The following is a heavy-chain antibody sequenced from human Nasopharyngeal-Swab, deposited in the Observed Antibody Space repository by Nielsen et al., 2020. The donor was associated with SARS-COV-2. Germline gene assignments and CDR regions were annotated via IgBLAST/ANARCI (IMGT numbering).Heavy chain of an antibody. CDR2: IWYDGGNK. V-gene: IGHV3-33*01. J-gene: IGHJ6*03. CDR3: ARDLGVYAILHYMDV. Sequence: GGSLRLSCAASGFTFSSYGMHWVRQAPGKGLEWVAVIWYDGGNKYYADSVKGRFTISRDNSKNTLYLQMNSLRAEDTAVYYCARDLGVYAILHYMDVWGKGTTVTVSS. CDR1: GFTFSSYG. D-gene: IGHD2-8*02.